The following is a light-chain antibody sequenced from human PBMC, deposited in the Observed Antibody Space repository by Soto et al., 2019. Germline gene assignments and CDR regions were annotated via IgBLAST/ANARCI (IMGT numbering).Light chain of an antibody. J-gene: IGKJ2*01. CDR3: QQYNDWPMHT. CDR1: QSVSSN. CDR2: GAS. V-gene: IGKV3-15*01. Sequence: EKVMTQSPATLSVSPGERATLSCRASQSVSSNLAWYQQKPGQAPRLLIYGASTRATGVPARFSGSGSGTEFTLTISSLQSEDFAVYYCQQYNDWPMHTFGQGTKLEI.